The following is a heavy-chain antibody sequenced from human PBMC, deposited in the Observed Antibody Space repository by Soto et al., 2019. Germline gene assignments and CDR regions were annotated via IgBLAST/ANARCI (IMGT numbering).Heavy chain of an antibody. J-gene: IGHJ4*02. CDR3: ARDSPPVDY. Sequence: ASVKVSCKASGYTFTTYAISWVRQAPGQGLEWMGWISAYNGNTKYAQKIQGRVTMTTDTSTSTAYMELRSLRSDDTAVYYCARDSPPVDYWGQGTLVTVSS. V-gene: IGHV1-18*01. CDR1: GYTFTTYA. CDR2: ISAYNGNT.